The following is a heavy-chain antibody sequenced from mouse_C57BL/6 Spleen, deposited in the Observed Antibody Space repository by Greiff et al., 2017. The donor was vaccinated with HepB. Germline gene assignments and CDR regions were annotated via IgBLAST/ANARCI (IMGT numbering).Heavy chain of an antibody. CDR3: ARATITTVVPPFSY. Sequence: QVQLQQPGAELVKPGASVKLSCKASGYTFTSYWMHWVKQRPGQGLEWIGMIHPNSGSTNYNEKFKSKATLTVDKSSSTAYMQLSSLTSEDSAVYYCARATITTVVPPFSYWGQGTLVTVSA. V-gene: IGHV1-64*01. J-gene: IGHJ3*01. CDR1: GYTFTSYW. CDR2: IHPNSGST. D-gene: IGHD1-1*01.